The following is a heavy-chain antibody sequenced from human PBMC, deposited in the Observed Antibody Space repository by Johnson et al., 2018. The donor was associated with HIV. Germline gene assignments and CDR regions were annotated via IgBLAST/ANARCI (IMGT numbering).Heavy chain of an antibody. CDR1: GFTFSSYA. CDR2: ISYDGNNE. CDR3: ARDVLGAFDI. J-gene: IGHJ3*02. Sequence: QVQLVESGGGVVQPGRSLRLSCAASGFTFSSYAMHWVRQAPGKGLEWVAVISYDGNNEYYADSVKGRFTISRDNSKNTLYLQMNSLRAEDTAVYYCARDVLGAFDIWGQGTMVTVSS. V-gene: IGHV3-30-3*01. D-gene: IGHD2-8*01.